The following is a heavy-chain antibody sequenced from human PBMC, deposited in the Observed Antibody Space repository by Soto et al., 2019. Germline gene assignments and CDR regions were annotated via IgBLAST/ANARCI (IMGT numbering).Heavy chain of an antibody. J-gene: IGHJ5*02. CDR2: IDPSDSYT. CDR1: GYSFTSYW. V-gene: IGHV5-10-1*01. Sequence: PGESLKISCKGSGYSFTSYWISWVRQMPGKGLEWMGRIDPSDSYTNYSPSFQGHVTISADKSISTAYLQWSSLKASDTAMYYCARHEEYSSSDTWFDPWGQGTLVTVSS. CDR3: ARHEEYSSSDTWFDP. D-gene: IGHD6-6*01.